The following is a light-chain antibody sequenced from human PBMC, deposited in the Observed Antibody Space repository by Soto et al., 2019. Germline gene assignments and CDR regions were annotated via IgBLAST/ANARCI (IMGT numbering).Light chain of an antibody. Sequence: ETVMTQSPATLSASPGESATLSCRASQSVNSDLAWYQQIPGQAPRLLIYSASTGATGGPARFSGSGSGTEFTLSISSLQSEDFEIYYCQQYNNWPITFGGGTKVEI. CDR2: SAS. J-gene: IGKJ4*01. CDR1: QSVNSD. CDR3: QQYNNWPIT. V-gene: IGKV3-15*01.